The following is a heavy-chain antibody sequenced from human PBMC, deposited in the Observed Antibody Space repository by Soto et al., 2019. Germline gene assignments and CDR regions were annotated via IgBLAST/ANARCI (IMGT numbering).Heavy chain of an antibody. J-gene: IGHJ5*02. Sequence: SETLSLTCAVSGGSISGSNWWSCLRQPPGDGQEWVGEIYHRGSTTYNPSLKGRFLISVDTSNNPFSLTLTSVTAAATDVINFARAETCNSEWLSNWFDPWGQGTLVTVSS. CDR1: GGSISGSNW. V-gene: IGHV4-4*02. CDR2: IYHRGST. D-gene: IGHD3-3*01. CDR3: ARAETCNSEWLSNWFDP.